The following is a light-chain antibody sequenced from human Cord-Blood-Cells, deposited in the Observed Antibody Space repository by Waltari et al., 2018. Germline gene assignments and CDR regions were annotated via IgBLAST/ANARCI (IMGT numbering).Light chain of an antibody. CDR2: QGG. CDR3: QSADSSGTWV. Sequence: SYELTQPPSVSVSPGQTARITCSGDALPKQYAYWYQQKPGQAPGLVLYQGGERPSGSPERFSGSSSGKTVTLTISGVQAEDEADYYCQSADSSGTWVFGGGTKLTVL. J-gene: IGLJ3*02. V-gene: IGLV3-25*02. CDR1: ALPKQY.